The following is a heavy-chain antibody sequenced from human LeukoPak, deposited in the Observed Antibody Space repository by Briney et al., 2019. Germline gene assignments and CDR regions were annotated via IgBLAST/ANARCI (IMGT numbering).Heavy chain of an antibody. V-gene: IGHV4-39*07. J-gene: IGHJ3*02. CDR3: ARDLLKPRGSGYYPFDI. CDR1: GGSISSSSYY. Sequence: SETLSLTCTVSGGSISSSSYYWGCIRQPPGKGLEWIGSIYYSGSTYYNPSLKSRVTISVDTSKNQFSLKLSSVTAADTAVYYCARDLLKPRGSGYYPFDIWGQGTMVTLSS. CDR2: IYYSGST. D-gene: IGHD3-22*01.